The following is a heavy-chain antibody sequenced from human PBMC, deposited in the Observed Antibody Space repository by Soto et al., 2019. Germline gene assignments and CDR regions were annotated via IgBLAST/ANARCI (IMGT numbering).Heavy chain of an antibody. Sequence: GGSLRLSCAASGFTFSSYAMSWVRQAPGKGLEWVSAISGSGGSTYYADSVKGRFTISRDNSKNTLYLQMNSLRAEDTAVYYCAKDKYYYDSSGYSDYWGQGTLVTVSS. D-gene: IGHD3-22*01. CDR2: ISGSGGST. CDR3: AKDKYYYDSSGYSDY. J-gene: IGHJ4*02. CDR1: GFTFSSYA. V-gene: IGHV3-23*01.